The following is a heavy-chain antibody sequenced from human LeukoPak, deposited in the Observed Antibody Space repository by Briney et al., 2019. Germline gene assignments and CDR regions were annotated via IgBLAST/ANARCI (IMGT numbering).Heavy chain of an antibody. D-gene: IGHD3-10*01. V-gene: IGHV3-15*01. CDR3: TTDLGLTMIRGVIVY. CDR1: GFTFTNAW. J-gene: IGHJ4*02. CDR2: IKSKGDGETI. Sequence: ARGSLRPSSAASGFTFTNAWMSWGRPGPGEGLEWGGRIKSKGDGETIANAATVEGRYNMSRADTKATWYLQMNSLQAEDTAVYYCTTDLGLTMIRGVIVYWGQGALVTVSS.